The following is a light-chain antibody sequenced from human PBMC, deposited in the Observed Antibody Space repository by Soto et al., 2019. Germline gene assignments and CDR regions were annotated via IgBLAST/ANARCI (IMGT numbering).Light chain of an antibody. CDR2: GAS. CDR3: QQYKNWPL. Sequence: EIVFTQSPGTLSFSPGERATLSFRASQSVSSSYLAWYQQKPGQAPRLLLYGASTRATGIPVRFSGSGFGTEFTLTISSLQSEDFAVYYCQQYKNWPLFGQGTRLEIK. CDR1: QSVSSSY. V-gene: IGKV3-15*01. J-gene: IGKJ5*01.